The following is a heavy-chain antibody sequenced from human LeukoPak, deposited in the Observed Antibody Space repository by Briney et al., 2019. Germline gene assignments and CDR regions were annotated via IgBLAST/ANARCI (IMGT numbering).Heavy chain of an antibody. V-gene: IGHV3-23*01. D-gene: IGHD4-17*01. Sequence: GGSLRLSCAASGFTFSSYAMSWVRQAPGKGLEWVSAISGSGGSTYYADSVKGRFTISRDNSKNTLYLQMNSLRAEDTAVYYCAKTNDLDYGDYGAFDYWGQGTLVTVSS. CDR1: GFTFSSYA. CDR2: ISGSGGST. J-gene: IGHJ4*02. CDR3: AKTNDLDYGDYGAFDY.